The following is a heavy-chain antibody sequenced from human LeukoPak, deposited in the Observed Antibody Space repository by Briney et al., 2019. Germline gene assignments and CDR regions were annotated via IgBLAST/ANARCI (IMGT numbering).Heavy chain of an antibody. Sequence: GGSLRLSCAASGFTLSSYWMSWVRQAPGKGLEWVANIEQDGSEKYYVDSVKGRFTISRDNAKNSLYLQMNSLRAEDTAVYYCARCPWFGELPHPAYGMDVWGKGTTVTVSS. CDR2: IEQDGSEK. J-gene: IGHJ6*04. V-gene: IGHV3-7*03. D-gene: IGHD3-10*01. CDR1: GFTLSSYW. CDR3: ARCPWFGELPHPAYGMDV.